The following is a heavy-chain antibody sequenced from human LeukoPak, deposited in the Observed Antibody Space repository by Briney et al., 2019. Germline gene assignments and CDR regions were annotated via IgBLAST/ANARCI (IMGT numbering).Heavy chain of an antibody. D-gene: IGHD5-24*01. CDR1: DGSISGYS. Sequence: SETLSLTCTVSDGSISGYSWSWIRQTPGKGLEWIGSLYHSGSTYYNPSLKSRVTISIDTSKNQFSLKLSSVTAADTAVYYCAREAGRWLQLPYFDYWGQGTLVSVSS. V-gene: IGHV4-38-2*02. CDR2: LYHSGST. CDR3: AREAGRWLQLPYFDY. J-gene: IGHJ4*02.